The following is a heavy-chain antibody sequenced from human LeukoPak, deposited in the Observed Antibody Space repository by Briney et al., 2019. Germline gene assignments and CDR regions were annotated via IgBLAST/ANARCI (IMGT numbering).Heavy chain of an antibody. D-gene: IGHD1-1*01. CDR3: ARSVQLERLFDY. CDR2: ISGSNSYI. J-gene: IGHJ4*02. V-gene: IGHV3-21*01. CDR1: GFTFSSYT. Sequence: GGSLRLSCAASGFTFSSYTMHWIRQAPGKGLEWVSSISGSNSYIFYADSVKGRFTVSRDNAKDSLYLQMNSLRAEDTAVYYCARSVQLERLFDYWGQGTLVTVSS.